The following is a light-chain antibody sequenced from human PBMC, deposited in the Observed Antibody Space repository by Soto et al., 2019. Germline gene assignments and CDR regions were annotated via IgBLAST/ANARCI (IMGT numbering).Light chain of an antibody. Sequence: QSVLTQPPSASGTPGQRFTISCSGSSANIGRNTGNWYQQLTGTAPKLLIYRNNQRPSGVPDRFSGSKSGTSASLAISGLQAEEEADYYCAAWDDSLNGRVVFGGGTKLTVL. CDR2: RNN. CDR1: SANIGRNT. CDR3: AAWDDSLNGRVV. V-gene: IGLV1-44*01. J-gene: IGLJ2*01.